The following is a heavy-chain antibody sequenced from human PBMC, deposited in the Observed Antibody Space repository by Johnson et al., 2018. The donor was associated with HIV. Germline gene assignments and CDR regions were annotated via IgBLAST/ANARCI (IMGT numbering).Heavy chain of an antibody. D-gene: IGHD1-26*01. CDR3: ARAVGGSYHDAFDI. Sequence: LVESGGGVVRPGGSLRLSCAASGFTFDDYGMSWVRQPPGKGLEWVSGINWNGGRTGYADSVKGRLTISRDNAKNSLFLQMNSLRAEDTALYYCARAVGGSYHDAFDIWGQGTMVTVSS. V-gene: IGHV3-20*04. CDR1: GFTFDDYG. J-gene: IGHJ3*02. CDR2: INWNGGRT.